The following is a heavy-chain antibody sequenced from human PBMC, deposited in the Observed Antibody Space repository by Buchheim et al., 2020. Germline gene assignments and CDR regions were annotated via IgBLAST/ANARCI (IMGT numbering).Heavy chain of an antibody. CDR3: ASISCTNGVCYTVGDGSYFDY. CDR1: GFTFSDYY. V-gene: IGHV3-11*01. J-gene: IGHJ4*02. CDR2: ISSSGSTI. Sequence: QVQLVESGGGLVKPGGSLRLSCAASGFTFSDYYMSWIRQAPGKGLEWVSYISSSGSTIYYADSVKGRFPISRDNEKNSLSLQMNSLRAEDTAVYYCASISCTNGVCYTVGDGSYFDYWGQGTL. D-gene: IGHD2-8*01.